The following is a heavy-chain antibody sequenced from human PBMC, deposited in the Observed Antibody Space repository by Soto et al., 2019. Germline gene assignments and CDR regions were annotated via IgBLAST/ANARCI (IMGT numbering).Heavy chain of an antibody. J-gene: IGHJ6*01. CDR3: AAALRVVTADYGYYYYGMDV. CDR1: GGTFNSFA. V-gene: IGHV1-69*13. D-gene: IGHD2-21*02. CDR2: IVPIFGTA. Sequence: SVKVSCKASGGTFNSFAISWVRQAPGQGLEWMGGIVPIFGTANYAQKFQGRVTITADESTSTAYTELSSLRSEDTAVYYGAAALRVVTADYGYYYYGMDVWGQGTTVTVSS.